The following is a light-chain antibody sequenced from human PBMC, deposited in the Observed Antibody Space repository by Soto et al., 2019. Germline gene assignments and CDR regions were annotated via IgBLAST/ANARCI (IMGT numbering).Light chain of an antibody. CDR3: KMYNNWLAP. CDR1: QSISSN. J-gene: IGKJ4*01. CDR2: GAA. Sequence: EIVMTQSPAALSVSPGGRATLSCRANQSISSNLAWYQQKPGQAPRLIIYGAATRATGIPARFSGSGSGTDFTLTISGLQSEDFAVYYCKMYNNWLAPFGGGTKVDIK. V-gene: IGKV3-15*01.